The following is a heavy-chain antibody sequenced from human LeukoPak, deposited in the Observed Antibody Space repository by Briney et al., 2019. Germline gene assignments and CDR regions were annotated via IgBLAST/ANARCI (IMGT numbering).Heavy chain of an antibody. CDR3: ARDFDSSGYYRYNWFDP. J-gene: IGHJ5*02. CDR2: IYHSGST. Sequence: SETLSLTCTVSGYSISSGYYWGWIQQPPGKGLEWIGSIYHSGSTYYNPSLKSRVTISVDTSKNQFSLKLSSVTAADTAVYYCARDFDSSGYYRYNWFDPWGQGTLVTVSS. CDR1: GYSISSGYY. D-gene: IGHD3-22*01. V-gene: IGHV4-38-2*02.